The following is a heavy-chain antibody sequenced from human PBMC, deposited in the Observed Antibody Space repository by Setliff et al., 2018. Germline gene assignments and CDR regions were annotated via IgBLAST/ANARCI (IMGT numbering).Heavy chain of an antibody. CDR3: ARGQRYCSGGSCYYMDV. CDR2: IYTSGST. CDR1: GGSISSYY. D-gene: IGHD2-15*01. Sequence: KTSETLSLTCTVSGGSISSYYWSWIRQPAGKGLEWIGRIYTSGSTNYNPSLKSRVTMSVDTSKNQFSLKLSSVTAADTAVYYCARGQRYCSGGSCYYMDVWGKGTTVTVSS. J-gene: IGHJ6*03. V-gene: IGHV4-4*07.